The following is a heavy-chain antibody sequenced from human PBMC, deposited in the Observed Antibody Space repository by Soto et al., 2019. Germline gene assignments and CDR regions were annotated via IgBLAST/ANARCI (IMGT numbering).Heavy chain of an antibody. CDR1: GFTFSRYW. D-gene: IGHD2-21*01. CDR2: IKQDGSEK. Sequence: GGSLGLSCAASGFTFSRYWMSWVRQAPGKGLEWVANIKQDGSEKYYVDSVKGRFTISRDNAKNSLYLQMNSLRAEDTALYYCAAEGRGLWYSCMDVWGQGTTVTVSS. CDR3: AAEGRGLWYSCMDV. V-gene: IGHV3-7*01. J-gene: IGHJ6*02.